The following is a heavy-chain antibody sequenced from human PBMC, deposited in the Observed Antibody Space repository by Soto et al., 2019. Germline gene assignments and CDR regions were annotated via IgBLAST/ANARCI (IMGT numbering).Heavy chain of an antibody. CDR3: AKVGIGMFSHKHHFDH. Sequence: PGGSLRLSCTASGFTFSSFGMAWVRQAPGKGLEWASAISGSGDSSYYADSVKDRFTISRDNPTNTLYLQMNNLRAEDTAVYYCAKVGIGMFSHKHHFDHWGQGTQVTVSS. V-gene: IGHV3-23*01. CDR1: GFTFSSFG. J-gene: IGHJ4*02. D-gene: IGHD2-2*03. CDR2: ISGSGDSS.